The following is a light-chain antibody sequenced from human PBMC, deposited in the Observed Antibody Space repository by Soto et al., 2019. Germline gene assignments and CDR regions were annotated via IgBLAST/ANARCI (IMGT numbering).Light chain of an antibody. CDR1: DSNIGNNY. CDR3: GTWDSSLTSWV. V-gene: IGLV1-51*01. Sequence: QSVLTQPPSVSAAPGQRVSISCSGSDSNIGNNYISWYRQVPGTAPKVVIYDNNKRPSWIPDQFSASKSGTSSTLAITGLRTGDEAFYYCGTWDSSLTSWVFGGGTKLTVL. J-gene: IGLJ3*02. CDR2: DNN.